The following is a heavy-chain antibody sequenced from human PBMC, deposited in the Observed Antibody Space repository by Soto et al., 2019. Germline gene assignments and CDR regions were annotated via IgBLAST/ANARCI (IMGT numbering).Heavy chain of an antibody. CDR2: IEYTGST. CDR1: GDSVSSGIYY. CDR3: ARVGYDARSGYLSKLFDP. V-gene: IGHV4-61*01. J-gene: IGHJ5*02. Sequence: QVQLQESGPGLVKPSETLSLTCTVSGDSVSSGIYYWSWIRQPPGKGLELIGFIEYTGSTNYSPSLESRVNICIDISKNQFSLELSSVTAADTAVYYCARVGYDARSGYLSKLFDPWVQGTQVTVSS. D-gene: IGHD3-22*01.